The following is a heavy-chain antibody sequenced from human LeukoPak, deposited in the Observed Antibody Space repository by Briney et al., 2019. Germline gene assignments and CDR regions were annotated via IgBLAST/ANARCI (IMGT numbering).Heavy chain of an antibody. Sequence: PGGSLRLSCAASEFTFSSYTMKWVRQAPGKGLEWVSSISSSSYIYYADSVKGRFTISRDNAKNSLYLQMNSLRAEDTAVYYCARMNFYGDYCDYWGQGTLVTVSS. V-gene: IGHV3-21*01. D-gene: IGHD4-17*01. CDR1: EFTFSSYT. J-gene: IGHJ4*02. CDR2: ISSSSYI. CDR3: ARMNFYGDYCDY.